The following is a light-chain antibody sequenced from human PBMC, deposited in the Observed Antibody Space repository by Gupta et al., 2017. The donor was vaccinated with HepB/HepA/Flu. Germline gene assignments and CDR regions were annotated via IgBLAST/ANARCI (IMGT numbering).Light chain of an antibody. J-gene: IGKJ5*01. CDR1: QSVSTY. CDR3: QQRSYWPPKIT. Sequence: DIVLTQSPATLSLSPGERATLSCRTSQSVSTYLAWFQQKPGQAPRLLIYDVSNRATGIPARFSGSGSGTDFTLTISSLQPEDFAVHYCQQRSYWPPKITFGQGTRLEIK. CDR2: DVS. V-gene: IGKV3-11*01.